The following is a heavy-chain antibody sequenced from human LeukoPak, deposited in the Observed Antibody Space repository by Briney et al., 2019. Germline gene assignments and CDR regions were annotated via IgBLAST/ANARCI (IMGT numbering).Heavy chain of an antibody. CDR3: VREKDYYYGMDV. CDR2: IGTADDT. V-gene: IGHV3-13*01. Sequence: GGSLRLSCAASGFTFSSYDMPWVRQATGKGLEWVSAIGTADDTYYPGSVKGRFTISRENAKNSLYLQMNSLRAEDTAVYYCVREKDYYYGMDVWGQGTTVTVSS. CDR1: GFTFSSYD. J-gene: IGHJ6*02.